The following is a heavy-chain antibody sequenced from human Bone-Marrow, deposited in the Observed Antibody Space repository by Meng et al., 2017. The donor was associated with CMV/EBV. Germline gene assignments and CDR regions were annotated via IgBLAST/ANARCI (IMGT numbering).Heavy chain of an antibody. V-gene: IGHV3-21*01. Sequence: GESLKISCAASGFTFSSYSMNWVRQAPGKGLEWVSSISSSSSYIYYADSVKGRFTISRDNAKNSLYLQMNSLRAEDTAVYYCARVYYYDSSFDYWGQGTRVTVSS. CDR1: GFTFSSYS. CDR2: ISSSSSYI. CDR3: ARVYYYDSSFDY. D-gene: IGHD3-22*01. J-gene: IGHJ4*02.